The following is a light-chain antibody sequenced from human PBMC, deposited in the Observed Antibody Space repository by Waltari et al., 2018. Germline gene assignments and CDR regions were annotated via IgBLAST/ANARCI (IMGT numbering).Light chain of an antibody. CDR3: PQYYSPWT. CDR2: AAS. V-gene: IGKV1-NL1*01. CDR1: QGISNS. Sequence: DIQMTQSPSSLSASVGDRVTITCRASQGISNSLAWYQQKPGKAPKLLLYAASRLESGVPSRFSGSGSGTDYTLTISSLQPEDFATYYCPQYYSPWTFGQGTKVEIK. J-gene: IGKJ1*01.